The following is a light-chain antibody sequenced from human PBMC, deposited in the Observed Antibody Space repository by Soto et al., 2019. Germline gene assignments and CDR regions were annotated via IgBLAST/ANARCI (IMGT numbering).Light chain of an antibody. Sequence: QSALTQPACVSGSPGQSITISCTGTSSTVGGFNVVSWYQQHPGKAPKVIIYEGIKRPSGISNRFSGSNSGSTASLTISGLQAEDEADYYCCSYVGATTYVFGTGTKV. CDR1: SSTVGGFNV. CDR3: CSYVGATTYV. J-gene: IGLJ1*01. CDR2: EGI. V-gene: IGLV2-23*01.